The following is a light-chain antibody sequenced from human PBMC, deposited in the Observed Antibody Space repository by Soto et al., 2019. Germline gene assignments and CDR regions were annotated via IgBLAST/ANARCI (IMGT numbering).Light chain of an antibody. CDR1: QFVSTN. Sequence: EVVMTQSPATLSVSPGERATLSCRASQFVSTNLAWYQQKPGQAPRLLIYSASTRATGIPARFSGSGSGKEFTHNLSSLQSAASAVYYSQQFNNWPPLTFGGGTKVEIK. J-gene: IGKJ4*01. V-gene: IGKV3-15*01. CDR2: SAS. CDR3: QQFNNWPPLT.